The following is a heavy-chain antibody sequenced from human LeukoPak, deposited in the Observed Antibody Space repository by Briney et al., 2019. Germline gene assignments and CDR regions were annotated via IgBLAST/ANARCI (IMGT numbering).Heavy chain of an antibody. V-gene: IGHV5-51*01. CDR3: ARLMYYYDSSGYYSQYFDY. D-gene: IGHD3-22*01. J-gene: IGHJ4*02. Sequence: GASLQISCKGSGYIFTSYWIGWVRQLPGKGLEWMGIIYPGDSDTRYSPSFQGQVTISADKSISTAYLQWSSLKASDTAMYYCARLMYYYDSSGYYSQYFDYWGQGTLVTVSS. CDR1: GYIFTSYW. CDR2: IYPGDSDT.